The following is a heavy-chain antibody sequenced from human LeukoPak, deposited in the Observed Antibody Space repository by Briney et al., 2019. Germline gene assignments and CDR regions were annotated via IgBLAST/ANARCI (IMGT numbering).Heavy chain of an antibody. D-gene: IGHD2-8*01. J-gene: IGHJ4*02. CDR1: GFIFSDSG. CDR2: ISSAGSYI. V-gene: IGHV3-21*04. Sequence: GGSLRLSCAASGFIFSDSGMNWVRQAPGKGLEWVSSISSAGSYIYYADSVKGRFTISRDNAKNSLYLQMNSLRAEDTAVYYCARDLYGFDYWGQGTLVTVSS. CDR3: ARDLYGFDY.